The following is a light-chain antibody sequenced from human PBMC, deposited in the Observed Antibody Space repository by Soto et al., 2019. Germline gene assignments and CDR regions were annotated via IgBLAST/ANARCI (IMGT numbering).Light chain of an antibody. CDR2: EVS. CDR1: SXDVGGYNY. CDR3: LSYADTAYV. V-gene: IGLV2-8*01. Sequence: QSALTQPPSASGSPGQSVTICCAGTSXDVGGYNYVSWYQQYPGKVPKLMIYEVSERPSGVPDRFSGSKSGNTAFLTVSGLQAEDEADYYCLSYADTAYVFGTGTKVTVL. J-gene: IGLJ1*01.